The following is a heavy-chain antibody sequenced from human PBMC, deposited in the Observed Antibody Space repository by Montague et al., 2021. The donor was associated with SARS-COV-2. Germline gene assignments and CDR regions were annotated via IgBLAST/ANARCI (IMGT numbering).Heavy chain of an antibody. J-gene: IGHJ5*02. D-gene: IGHD1-1*01. Sequence: SETLSLTCVVSSGSISPSDTHYWGWVRQAPGKGLEWIATISYSGSTSYNPPLRSRVTISVDTSKNQISLNLRSVTAADTSVYYCARHSTTHAFDLWGQGILVTVSS. V-gene: IGHV4-39*01. CDR1: SGSISPSDTHY. CDR2: ISYSGST. CDR3: ARHSTTHAFDL.